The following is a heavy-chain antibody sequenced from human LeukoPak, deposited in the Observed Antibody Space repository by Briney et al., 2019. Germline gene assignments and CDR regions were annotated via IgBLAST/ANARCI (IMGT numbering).Heavy chain of an antibody. V-gene: IGHV4-39*07. J-gene: IGHJ3*02. CDR1: GGSISSSSYY. CDR2: IYYSEST. D-gene: IGHD6-19*01. CDR3: ARESIAVAATGAFDI. Sequence: SETLSLTCTVSGGSISSSSYYWGWIRQPPGKGLEWIGSIYYSESTYYNPSLKSRVTISVDTSKNQFSLKLSSVTAADTAVYYCARESIAVAATGAFDIWGQGTMVTVSS.